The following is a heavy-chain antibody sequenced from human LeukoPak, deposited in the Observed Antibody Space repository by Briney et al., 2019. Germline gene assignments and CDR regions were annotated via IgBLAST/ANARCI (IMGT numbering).Heavy chain of an antibody. CDR1: GASTCSSTYY. D-gene: IGHD4-17*01. J-gene: IGHJ4*02. V-gene: IGHV4-30-4*01. CDR3: ARGDSTLDY. Sequence: SETLSLTCTVSGASTCSSTYYWSWIRQPPGKGLEWIGYIYYSGSTYYNPSLKSRVTISVDTSKNQFSLKLSSVTAADTAVYYCARGDSTLDYWGQGTLVTVSS. CDR2: IYYSGST.